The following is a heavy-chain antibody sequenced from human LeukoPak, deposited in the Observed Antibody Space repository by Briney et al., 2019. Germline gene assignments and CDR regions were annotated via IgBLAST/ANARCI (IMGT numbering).Heavy chain of an antibody. V-gene: IGHV3-48*03. J-gene: IGHJ4*02. D-gene: IGHD3-10*01. CDR2: ISSSGSTT. Sequence: GGSLRLSCAASEFTFSSYEMNWVRQAPGKGLEWVSYISSSGSTTYYADSVKGRFTISRDNAKNSLYLQMNSLRAEDTAVYYCARGITMVRYWGQGTLVTVSS. CDR1: EFTFSSYE. CDR3: ARGITMVRY.